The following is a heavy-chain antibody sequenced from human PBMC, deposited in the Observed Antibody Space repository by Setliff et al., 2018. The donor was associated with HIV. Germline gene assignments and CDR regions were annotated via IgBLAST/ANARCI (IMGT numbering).Heavy chain of an antibody. V-gene: IGHV3-23*01. Sequence: GSLRLSCAASGFSFSSYAVSWLRQAPGQGLEWVSAYSYTGDYTYYADSVKGRFTISRDNSKNTRFLQMNSLRAEDTAVYYCARELPDAAMVTTAFDIWGQGTMVTVSS. J-gene: IGHJ3*02. D-gene: IGHD5-18*01. CDR3: ARELPDAAMVTTAFDI. CDR2: YSYTGDYT. CDR1: GFSFSSYA.